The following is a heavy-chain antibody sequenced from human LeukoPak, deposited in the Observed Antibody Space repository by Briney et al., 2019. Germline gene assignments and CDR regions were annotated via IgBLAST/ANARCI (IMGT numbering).Heavy chain of an antibody. CDR3: ARDDGGDYDQNDY. CDR1: GYTFTDYY. J-gene: IGHJ4*02. D-gene: IGHD2-21*02. CDR2: INPKSGGT. Sequence: ASVKVSCKASGYTFTDYYMHWVRQAPGQGLEWMGWINPKSGGTSSAQKLQGRVTMTRDTSISTAYMELSRLRSDDTAVYYCARDDGGDYDQNDYWGQGTLVTVSS. V-gene: IGHV1-2*02.